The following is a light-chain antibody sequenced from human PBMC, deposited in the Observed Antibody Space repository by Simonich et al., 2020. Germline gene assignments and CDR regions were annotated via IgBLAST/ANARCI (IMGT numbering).Light chain of an antibody. Sequence: DIQMTQSPSSLSASVGDRVTITCRASQSISSYLNWYQQKPGKAPKLLIYAASSLPSGVPARFRGSGSWTDFTLTISSLQPEDFATYYCQQSYSTPPTFGGGTKVEIK. J-gene: IGKJ4*01. V-gene: IGKV1-39*01. CDR1: QSISSY. CDR2: AAS. CDR3: QQSYSTPPT.